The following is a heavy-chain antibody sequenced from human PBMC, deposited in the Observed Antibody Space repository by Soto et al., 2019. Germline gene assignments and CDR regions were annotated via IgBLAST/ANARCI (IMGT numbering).Heavy chain of an antibody. CDR1: GGSFGSNNC. D-gene: IGHD1-7*01. J-gene: IGHJ4*02. V-gene: IGHV4-4*02. CDR2: IYRTGST. Sequence: PSETLSLTCAVSGGSFGSNNCWSLFRQPPGQGLEWSGEIYRTGSTNYNPSLKSRVTISLDKSENQFSLKVTSLTAADTAVYYCASRDPGTSVDYWGQGTLVTVSS. CDR3: ASRDPGTSVDY.